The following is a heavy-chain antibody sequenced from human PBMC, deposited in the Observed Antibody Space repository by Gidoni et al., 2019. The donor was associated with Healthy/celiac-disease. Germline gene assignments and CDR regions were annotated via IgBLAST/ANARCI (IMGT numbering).Heavy chain of an antibody. Sequence: QVQLVASGGGVVQPGRSLRLSCAASGFTFSSYGMHWFRQELGKGLEWVAVISYDGSNKYYADAVKGRFTISRDNSKNTLYLQMNSLRAEDTAVYYCATPLDTAMVPLADYWGQGTLVTVSS. CDR3: ATPLDTAMVPLADY. V-gene: IGHV3-30*03. CDR1: GFTFSSYG. J-gene: IGHJ4*02. CDR2: ISYDGSNK. D-gene: IGHD5-18*01.